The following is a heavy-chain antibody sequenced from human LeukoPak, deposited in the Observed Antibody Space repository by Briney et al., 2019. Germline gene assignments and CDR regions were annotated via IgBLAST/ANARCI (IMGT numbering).Heavy chain of an antibody. CDR2: IYHSGST. Sequence: SETLSLTCTVSGYSISSGYYWGWIRQPPGKGLEWIGSIYHSGSTYYNPSLKSRVTISVDTSKNQFSLKLNSVTAADTAVYYCARAHRSYDSSGYSPPYYYYGMDVWGQGTTVTVSS. D-gene: IGHD3-22*01. V-gene: IGHV4-38-2*02. J-gene: IGHJ6*02. CDR3: ARAHRSYDSSGYSPPYYYYGMDV. CDR1: GYSISSGYY.